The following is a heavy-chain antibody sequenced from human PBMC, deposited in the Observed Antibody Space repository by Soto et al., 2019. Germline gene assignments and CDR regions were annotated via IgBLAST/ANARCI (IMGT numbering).Heavy chain of an antibody. J-gene: IGHJ5*02. V-gene: IGHV4-39*01. CDR2: IFYSGNT. D-gene: IGHD6-13*01. Sequence: SETLSLTCNVSGGSISSSRSYWAWFRQPPGKELEWIANIFYSGNTYYNQSLKSRVTVSVDTSKNQFSLKLDSVTAADTAVYYCARQAAAPGIDLWFDPWGQGTLVTVS. CDR3: ARQAAAPGIDLWFDP. CDR1: GGSISSSRSY.